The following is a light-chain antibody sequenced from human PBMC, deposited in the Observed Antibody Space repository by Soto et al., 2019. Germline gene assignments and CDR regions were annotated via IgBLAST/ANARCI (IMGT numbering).Light chain of an antibody. CDR3: QQYNNWPFT. CDR1: QSGSST. CDR2: GAS. Sequence: EIGMTKSPATLSVSPGERATLSCRASQSGSSTLAWYQQKPGQAPRLLIYGASTMATGIPARFSGSGSGTEFTLTISSLQSEDFAVYYCQQYNNWPFTFGPGTKVDIK. J-gene: IGKJ3*01. V-gene: IGKV3-15*01.